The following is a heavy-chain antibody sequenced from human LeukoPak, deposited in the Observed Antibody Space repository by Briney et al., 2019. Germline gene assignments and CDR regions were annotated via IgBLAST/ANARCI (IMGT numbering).Heavy chain of an antibody. CDR3: TRDVSSGWFIGWLDP. V-gene: IGHV3-49*04. Sequence: GGSLRLSCTASGFTFGDYAMSWVRQAPGKGLEWVGFIRSKAYGGTTEYAASVKGRFTISRDDSKSIAYLQMNSLKTEDTAVYYCTRDVSSGWFIGWLDPWGQGTLVTVSS. CDR2: IRSKAYGGTT. CDR1: GFTFGDYA. D-gene: IGHD3-22*01. J-gene: IGHJ5*02.